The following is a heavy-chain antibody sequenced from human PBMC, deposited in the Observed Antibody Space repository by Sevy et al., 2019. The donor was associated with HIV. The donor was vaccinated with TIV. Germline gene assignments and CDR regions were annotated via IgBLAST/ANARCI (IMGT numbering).Heavy chain of an antibody. D-gene: IGHD2-21*02. CDR3: RSLDLVVTSATLRGRNQKTIDW. CDR1: GFSFRGSA. Sequence: GGYLRLSCAASGFSFRGSAVHWVRQAFGKGLERVGRIKSNGDNYATFYSSSVKGRFTITRDDSTNTAYLQMNSLQTEDTAIYYSRSLDLVVTSATLRGRNQKTIDWWGQGSLVTVSS. J-gene: IGHJ4*02. V-gene: IGHV3-73*01. CDR2: IKSNGDNYAT.